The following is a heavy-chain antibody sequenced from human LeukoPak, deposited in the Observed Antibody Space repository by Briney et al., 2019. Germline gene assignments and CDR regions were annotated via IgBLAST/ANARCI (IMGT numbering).Heavy chain of an antibody. V-gene: IGHV1-69*04. Sequence: ASVKVSCKASGGTFSSYAISWVRQAPGQVLEWMGRIIPILGIANYAQKFQGRVTITADKSTSTAYMELSSLRSEDTAVYYCAYGQEYFDYWGQGTLVTVSS. CDR2: IIPILGIA. CDR1: GGTFSSYA. D-gene: IGHD3-10*01. J-gene: IGHJ4*02. CDR3: AYGQEYFDY.